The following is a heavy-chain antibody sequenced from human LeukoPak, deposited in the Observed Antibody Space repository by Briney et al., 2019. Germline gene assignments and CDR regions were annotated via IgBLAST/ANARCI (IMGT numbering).Heavy chain of an antibody. V-gene: IGHV1-24*01. CDR1: GYTLTELS. CDR3: ATDGCSGGSCYDYYYGMDV. D-gene: IGHD2-15*01. Sequence: ASVKVSCKVSGYTLTELSMHWVRQAPGKGREWMGGFDPEDGETIYAQKFQGRVTMTEDTSTDTAYMELSSLRSEDTAVYYCATDGCSGGSCYDYYYGMDVWGQGTTVTVSS. CDR2: FDPEDGET. J-gene: IGHJ6*02.